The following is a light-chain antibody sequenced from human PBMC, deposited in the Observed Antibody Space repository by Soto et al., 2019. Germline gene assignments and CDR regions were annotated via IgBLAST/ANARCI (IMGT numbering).Light chain of an antibody. CDR3: QQSYSTHSWT. CDR1: QSISRY. Sequence: DIHMTQSPSSLSASVGYIFTITCRASQSISRYLNWYQQKPGKAPKLLIYAASSLQSGVPSRFSGSGSGTDFTLTISSLKTEDFATYYCQQSYSTHSWTFGQGTNVDIK. V-gene: IGKV1-39*01. J-gene: IGKJ1*01. CDR2: AAS.